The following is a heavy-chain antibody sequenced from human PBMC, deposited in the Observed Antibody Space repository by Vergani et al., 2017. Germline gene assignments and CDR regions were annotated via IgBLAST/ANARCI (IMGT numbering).Heavy chain of an antibody. CDR1: GGSFSGYY. Sequence: QVQLQQWGAELLKPSETLSLTCAVYGGSFSGYYWSWIRQPPGKGLEWIGEINHSGSTNYNPSLKSRVTISVDTSKNQFSLKLSSVTAADTAVYYCARVQELYDFWSGYRVRYYYYMDVWGKGTTVTVSS. CDR2: INHSGST. V-gene: IGHV4-34*01. J-gene: IGHJ6*03. D-gene: IGHD3-3*01. CDR3: ARVQELYDFWSGYRVRYYYYMDV.